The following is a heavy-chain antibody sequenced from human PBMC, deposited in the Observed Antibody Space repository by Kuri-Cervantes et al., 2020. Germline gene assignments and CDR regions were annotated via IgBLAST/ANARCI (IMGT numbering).Heavy chain of an antibody. D-gene: IGHD1-20*01. CDR1: GFTFSSYA. CDR3: TRDAHLYNWNYYYYYMDV. V-gene: IGHV3-23*01. Sequence: ESLKISCAASGFTFSSYATSWVRQAPGKGLEWVSAISGSGGSTYYADSVKGRFTISRDNSKNTLYLQMNSLRTEDTAVYYCTRDAHLYNWNYYYYYMDVWGKGTTVTVSS. J-gene: IGHJ6*03. CDR2: ISGSGGST.